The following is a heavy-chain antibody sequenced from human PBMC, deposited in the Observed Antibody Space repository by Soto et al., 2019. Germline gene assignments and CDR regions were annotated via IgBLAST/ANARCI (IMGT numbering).Heavy chain of an antibody. D-gene: IGHD2-15*01. CDR2: ILFDGSNQ. CDR3: AKEAYSGATSGAPFDY. Sequence: QVQLVESGGGVVQPGTSLRLSCAASGFTFSSYGMHWVRQAPGKGLERVAIILFDGSNQYYADSVKGRFTISRDNSNNTVYLQTNSLRAEDTAVYYCAKEAYSGATSGAPFDYWGQGTLVTVSS. J-gene: IGHJ4*02. CDR1: GFTFSSYG. V-gene: IGHV3-30*18.